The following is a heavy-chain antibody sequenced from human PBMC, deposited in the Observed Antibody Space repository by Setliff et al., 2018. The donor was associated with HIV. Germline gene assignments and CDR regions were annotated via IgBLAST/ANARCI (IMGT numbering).Heavy chain of an antibody. CDR3: AREWVVVVPAAIYYYYYGMDV. V-gene: IGHV4-59*01. Sequence: TSETLSLTCTVSGGSINNYYWSWIRQPPGKALEWIGYVYSTGSTNYKSSLKSRVTISVDTSKNQFSLKLSSVTAADTAVYYCAREWVVVVPAAIYYYYYGMDVWGQGTTVTVSS. CDR1: GGSINNYY. CDR2: VYSTGST. D-gene: IGHD2-2*01. J-gene: IGHJ6*02.